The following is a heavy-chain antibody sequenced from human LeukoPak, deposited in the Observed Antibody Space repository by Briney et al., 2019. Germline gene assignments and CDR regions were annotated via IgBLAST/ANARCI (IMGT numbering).Heavy chain of an antibody. Sequence: PGGSLRLSCAASGFTFSSYGMHWLRQAPGKGLEWVAFIRYDGSNKYYADSVKGRFTISRDNSKNTLYLQMNSLRAEDTAVYYCANSKRENPVAGTGYFQHWGQGTLVTVSS. V-gene: IGHV3-30*02. J-gene: IGHJ1*01. CDR2: IRYDGSNK. D-gene: IGHD6-19*01. CDR3: ANSKRENPVAGTGYFQH. CDR1: GFTFSSYG.